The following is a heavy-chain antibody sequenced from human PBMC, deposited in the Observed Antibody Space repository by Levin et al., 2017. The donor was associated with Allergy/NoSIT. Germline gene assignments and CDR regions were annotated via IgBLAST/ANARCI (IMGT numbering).Heavy chain of an antibody. J-gene: IGHJ5*02. CDR1: GYPFTNHD. D-gene: IGHD2-2*01. V-gene: IGHV1-18*01. CDR2: ISVYNGFP. CDR3: ARQARATMRSWFDP. Sequence: GESLKISCKTSGYPFTNHDINWVRQAPGQGLEWMGWISVYNGFPHYAQKFQGRVTMTTDTSTSTAYMELRSLRSDDTAVDYCARQARATMRSWFDPWGQGTLVAVSS.